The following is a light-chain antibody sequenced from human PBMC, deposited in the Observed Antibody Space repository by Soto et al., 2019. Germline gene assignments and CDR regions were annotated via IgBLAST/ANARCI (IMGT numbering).Light chain of an antibody. J-gene: IGLJ1*01. CDR2: EVS. CDR3: SSYAGSNNLGV. Sequence: QSVLTQPPSASGSPGQSVTISCTGTSSDVGGYHYVSWYQQHPGKAPKLMIYEVSKRPSGVPDRFSGSKSGNTASLTVSGLQAEDEADYYCSSYAGSNNLGVFGTG. CDR1: SSDVGGYHY. V-gene: IGLV2-8*01.